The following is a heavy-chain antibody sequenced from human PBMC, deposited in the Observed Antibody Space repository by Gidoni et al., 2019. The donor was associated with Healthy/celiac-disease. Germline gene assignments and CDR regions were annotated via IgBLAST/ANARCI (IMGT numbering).Heavy chain of an antibody. CDR1: GFPFDDYA. D-gene: IGHD4-17*01. J-gene: IGHJ2*01. CDR2: ISWNSGSI. CDR3: AKAWTTVTTGYFDL. Sequence: EVQLVASGGGLVQPGRSLSLSCAASGFPFDDYAMHWVRQAPGKGLGGVSGISWNSGSIGYADSVKGRFTISRDNAKNSLYLQMNSLRAEDTALYYCAKAWTTVTTGYFDLWGRGTLVTVSS. V-gene: IGHV3-9*01.